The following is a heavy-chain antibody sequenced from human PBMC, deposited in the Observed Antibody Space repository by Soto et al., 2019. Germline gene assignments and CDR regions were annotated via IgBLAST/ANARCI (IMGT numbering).Heavy chain of an antibody. V-gene: IGHV1-3*01. D-gene: IGHD5-12*01. CDR2: INAGNGNT. CDR3: ARERALRDGYKKRALHYYYYGMDV. J-gene: IGHJ6*02. CDR1: GYTFTSYA. Sequence: ASVKVSCKASGYTFTSYAMHWVRQAPGQRLEWMGWINAGNGNTKYSQKFQGRVTITRDTSASTAYMELSSLRSEDTAVYYCARERALRDGYKKRALHYYYYGMDVWGQGTTVTVSS.